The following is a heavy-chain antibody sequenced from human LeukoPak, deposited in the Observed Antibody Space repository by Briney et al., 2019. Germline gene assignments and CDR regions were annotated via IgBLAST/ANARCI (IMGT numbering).Heavy chain of an antibody. CDR3: ARAHDSSGYYYVGYFQH. Sequence: ASVKVSCKASGGTFGSYAISWVRQAPGQGLEWMGRIIPIFGTANYAQKFQGRVTITTDESTSTAYMELSSLRSEDTAVYYCARAHDSSGYYYVGYFQHWGQGTLVTVSS. CDR2: IIPIFGTA. V-gene: IGHV1-69*05. J-gene: IGHJ1*01. CDR1: GGTFGSYA. D-gene: IGHD3-22*01.